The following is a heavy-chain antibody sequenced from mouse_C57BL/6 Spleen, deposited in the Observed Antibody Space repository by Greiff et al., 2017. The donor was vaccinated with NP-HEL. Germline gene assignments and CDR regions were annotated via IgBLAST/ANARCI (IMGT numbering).Heavy chain of an antibody. CDR3: ARVLPTTVVAAGHFGV. Sequence: EVKVEESGPGLVKPSQSLSLTCSVTGYSITSGYYWNWIRQLPGNKLEWMGYIRYDGSNNYNPSLKNRISITRDTSKNQFFLKLNSVTTEDTATYYCARVLPTTVVAAGHFGVWGTGTTVTVSS. J-gene: IGHJ1*03. CDR1: GYSITSGYY. V-gene: IGHV3-6*01. D-gene: IGHD1-1*01. CDR2: IRYDGSN.